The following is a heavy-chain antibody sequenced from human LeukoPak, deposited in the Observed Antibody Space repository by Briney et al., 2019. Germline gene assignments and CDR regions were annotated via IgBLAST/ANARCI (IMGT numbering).Heavy chain of an antibody. Sequence: GGSLRLSCAVSGFIFSSYSMNWVRQAPGKGLEWVSYISGSSSIRYADSVKGRFTISRDNAKNSLYLQMNSLRAEDTAVYYCARWLELMRNFDWWGQGTLVTVSS. D-gene: IGHD5-24*01. CDR1: GFIFSSYS. CDR2: ISGSSSI. V-gene: IGHV3-48*01. CDR3: ARWLELMRNFDW. J-gene: IGHJ4*02.